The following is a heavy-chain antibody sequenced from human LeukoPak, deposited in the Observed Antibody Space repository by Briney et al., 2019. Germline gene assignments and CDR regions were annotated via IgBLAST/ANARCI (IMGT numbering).Heavy chain of an antibody. CDR3: ARDVPRTSGP. V-gene: IGHV3-74*01. CDR2: IDGNGRTT. D-gene: IGHD3-10*01. J-gene: IGHJ5*02. Sequence: GSLRLSCAASGFTFSSYWMHWVRQAPGRGLVWISHIDGNGRTTNYGDSVRGRFTVSRDNAKNTLYLQMNSLRAEDTAVYYCARDVPRTSGPWGQGTLVTVSS. CDR1: GFTFSSYW.